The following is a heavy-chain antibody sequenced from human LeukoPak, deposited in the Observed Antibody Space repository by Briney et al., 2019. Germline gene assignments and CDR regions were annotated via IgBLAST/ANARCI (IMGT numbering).Heavy chain of an antibody. CDR1: GFTFSSYA. Sequence: GGSLRLSCAASGFTFSSYAMSWVRQAPGKGLEWVSAISGSGGSTYYADSVKGRFTISRDNSKNTLYLQMNSLRAEATAVYYCARSIAARPDWFDPWGQGTLVTVSS. CDR3: ARSIAARPDWFDP. J-gene: IGHJ5*02. CDR2: ISGSGGST. V-gene: IGHV3-23*01. D-gene: IGHD6-6*01.